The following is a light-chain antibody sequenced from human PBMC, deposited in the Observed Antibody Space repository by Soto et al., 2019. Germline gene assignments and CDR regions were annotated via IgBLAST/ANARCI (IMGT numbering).Light chain of an antibody. J-gene: IGLJ1*01. V-gene: IGLV2-14*03. CDR3: ASYTTSSTYV. CDR1: VRDVGTYNY. Sequence: QCALTQPASVSASPGQSITISCSGIVRDVGTYNYVSWYHHHPGKAPKLIIYDVSSRPSGVSHRFSGSKSGNTASLTISGLQTEDEADYYCASYTTSSTYVFGTGTKVTVL. CDR2: DVS.